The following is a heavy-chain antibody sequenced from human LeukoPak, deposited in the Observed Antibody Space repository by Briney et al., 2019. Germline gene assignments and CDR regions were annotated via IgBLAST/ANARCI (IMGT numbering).Heavy chain of an antibody. Sequence: PSETLSLTCAVYGGSFSGYYWSWIRQPPGKGLEWIGEINHSGSTNYNPSLKSRVTISVDTSENQFSLKLSSVTAADTAVYYCRVVRGVDYWGQGTLVTVSS. V-gene: IGHV4-34*01. CDR2: INHSGST. J-gene: IGHJ4*02. CDR3: RVVRGVDY. D-gene: IGHD3-10*01. CDR1: GGSFSGYY.